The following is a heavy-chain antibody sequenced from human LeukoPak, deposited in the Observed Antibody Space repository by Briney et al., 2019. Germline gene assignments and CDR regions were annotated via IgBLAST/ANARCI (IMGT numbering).Heavy chain of an antibody. CDR3: AKDSNYDILTGYYQNDAFDI. Sequence: GGSLRLSCAASGFTFSSYGMSWVRQAPGKGLEWVSAISGSGGSTYYADSVKGRFTISRDNSKNTLYLQMNSLRAEDTAVYYCAKDSNYDILTGYYQNDAFDIWGQGTMVTVSS. J-gene: IGHJ3*02. D-gene: IGHD3-9*01. CDR1: GFTFSSYG. V-gene: IGHV3-23*01. CDR2: ISGSGGST.